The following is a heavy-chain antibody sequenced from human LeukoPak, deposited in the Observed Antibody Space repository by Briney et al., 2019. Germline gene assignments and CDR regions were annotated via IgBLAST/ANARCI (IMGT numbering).Heavy chain of an antibody. V-gene: IGHV3-74*01. CDR2: NNSDGRDT. D-gene: IGHD2-15*01. J-gene: IGHJ4*02. CDR1: GFTHSFYQ. Sequence: GVTVRLSCASSGFTHSFYQMHWVPQAPGKGWVEVTRNNSDGRDTRYAGPVKGRFTIYRDNAKNTLYLPMNSLRAEDTAVYYCTRDYYCGGGSCYKYYCLDFWGQGTPVTASS. CDR3: TRDYYCGGGSCYKYYCLDF.